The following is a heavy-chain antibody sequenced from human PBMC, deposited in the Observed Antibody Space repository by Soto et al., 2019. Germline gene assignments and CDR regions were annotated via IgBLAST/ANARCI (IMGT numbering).Heavy chain of an antibody. CDR2: ISYDGSNE. Sequence: QVQLVESGGGVVQPGRSLRLSCAASGFTFSSYGMHWVRQAPGKGLEWVAVISYDGSNEYYADSVKGRFTISRDNSQNTLYLQLNSLRGEDTAVYYCAKDLAAAGTLGSSDYRGQGTLVTVSS. CDR1: GFTFSSYG. J-gene: IGHJ4*02. CDR3: AKDLAAAGTLGSSDY. D-gene: IGHD6-13*01. V-gene: IGHV3-30*18.